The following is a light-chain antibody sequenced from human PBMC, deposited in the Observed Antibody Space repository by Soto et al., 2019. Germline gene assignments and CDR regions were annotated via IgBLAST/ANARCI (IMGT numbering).Light chain of an antibody. J-gene: IGLJ1*01. CDR2: DVY. CDR3: ASWDGSLSGHV. Sequence: QSALTQPRSVSGSPGQSVTISCTGTSSDVGGYNFVSWYQHHPGKAPKLMIYDVYKRPSGVPDRFSGSKSGNTASLTISGLQAEDEADYYCASWDGSLSGHVFGTGTKLTVL. CDR1: SSDVGGYNF. V-gene: IGLV2-11*01.